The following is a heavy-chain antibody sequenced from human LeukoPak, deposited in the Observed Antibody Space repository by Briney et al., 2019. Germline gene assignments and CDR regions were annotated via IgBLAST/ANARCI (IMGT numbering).Heavy chain of an antibody. CDR1: GFTFNIYA. J-gene: IGHJ6*03. Sequence: GSLRLSCAVSGFTFNIYAMSWVRQAPGKGLEWIGSIYYSGSTYYNPSLKSRVTISVDTSKNQFSLKLSSVTAADTAVYYCASCKYGHSLYYYYYYMDVWGKGTTVTVSS. CDR2: IYYSGST. D-gene: IGHD2/OR15-2a*01. V-gene: IGHV4-38-2*01. CDR3: ASCKYGHSLYYYYYYMDV.